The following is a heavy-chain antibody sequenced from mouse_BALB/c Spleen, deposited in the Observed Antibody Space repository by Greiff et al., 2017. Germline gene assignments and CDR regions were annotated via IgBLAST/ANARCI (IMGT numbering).Heavy chain of an antibody. V-gene: IGHV1-12*01. CDR2: IYPGNGDT. CDR3: AREGYYGREDYFDY. J-gene: IGHJ2*01. D-gene: IGHD1-1*01. Sequence: QVQLKQPGAELVKPGASVKMSCKASGYTFTSYNMHWVKQTPGQGLEWIGAIYPGNGDTSYNQKFKGKATLTADKSSSTAYMQLSSLTSEDSAVYYCAREGYYGREDYFDYWGQGTTLTVSS. CDR1: GYTFTSYN.